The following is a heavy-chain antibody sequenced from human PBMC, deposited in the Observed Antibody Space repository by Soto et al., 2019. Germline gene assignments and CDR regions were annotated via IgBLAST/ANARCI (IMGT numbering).Heavy chain of an antibody. CDR1: GGTFSSYA. CDR2: IIPVFGTA. J-gene: IGHJ6*02. V-gene: IGHV1-69*13. D-gene: IGHD3-10*01. CDR3: ARVGDYYGSGSYYTYYYYYGMDV. Sequence: ASVKVSCKASGGTFSSYAISWVRQAPGQGLEWMGGIIPVFGTANYAQKFQGRVTITADESTSTAYMELSSLRSEDTAVYYCARVGDYYGSGSYYTYYYYYGMDVWGQGTTVTVSS.